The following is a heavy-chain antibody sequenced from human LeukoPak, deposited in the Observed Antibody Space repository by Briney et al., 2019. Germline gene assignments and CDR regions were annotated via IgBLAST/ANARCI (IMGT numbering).Heavy chain of an antibody. CDR2: IYYSGNT. CDR3: AKWSDYANAFDI. V-gene: IGHV4-39*01. CDR1: GGSISSSNYY. D-gene: IGHD4-17*01. Sequence: PSETLSLTCTVSGGSISSSNYYWDWIRQPPGKGLEWIGSIYYSGNTYYNPSLKSRVTISVDTSKNQFSLKPNSVTAADTAVYYCAKWSDYANAFDIWGQGTVVIVSS. J-gene: IGHJ3*02.